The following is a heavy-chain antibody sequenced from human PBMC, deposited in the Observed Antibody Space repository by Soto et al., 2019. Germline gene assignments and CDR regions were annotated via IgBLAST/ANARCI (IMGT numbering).Heavy chain of an antibody. CDR1: GGTFSSYA. J-gene: IGHJ6*02. Sequence: GASVKVSCKASGGTFSSYAISWVRQAPGQGLEWMGGIIPIFGTANYAQKFQGGVTITADESTSTAYMELSSLRSEDTAVYYCARAAEQHHYYYGMDVWGQGTTVTVSS. D-gene: IGHD6-13*01. V-gene: IGHV1-69*13. CDR3: ARAAEQHHYYYGMDV. CDR2: IIPIFGTA.